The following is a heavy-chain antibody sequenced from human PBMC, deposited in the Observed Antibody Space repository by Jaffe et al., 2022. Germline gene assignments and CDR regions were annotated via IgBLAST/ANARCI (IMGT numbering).Heavy chain of an antibody. V-gene: IGHV3-66*02. CDR2: IYSGGST. CDR1: GFTVSSNY. D-gene: IGHD6-13*01. CDR3: ARDPPVLAAAGTRAFDI. J-gene: IGHJ3*02. Sequence: EVQLVESGGGLVQPGGSLRLSCAASGFTVSSNYMSWVRQAPGKGLEWVSVIYSGGSTYYADSVKGRFTISRDNSKNTLYLQMNSLRAEDTAVYYCARDPPVLAAAGTRAFDIWGQGTMVTVSS.